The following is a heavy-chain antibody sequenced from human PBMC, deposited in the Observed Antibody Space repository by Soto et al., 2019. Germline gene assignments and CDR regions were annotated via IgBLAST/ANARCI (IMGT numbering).Heavy chain of an antibody. CDR1: GFNFRIYT. CDR3: ARVAY. V-gene: IGHV3-21*01. CDR2: ISQTGDYI. J-gene: IGHJ4*02. Sequence: GGSLRLSCVGSGFNFRIYTMNWVRQAPGKGPEWVSSISQTGDYIFYADSVKGRFIISRDNAQNSLFLQMNTLRPEDTAMYYCARVAYWGPGTQVTVSS.